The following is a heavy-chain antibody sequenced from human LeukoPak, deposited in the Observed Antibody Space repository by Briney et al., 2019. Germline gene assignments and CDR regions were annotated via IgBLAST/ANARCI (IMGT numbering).Heavy chain of an antibody. Sequence: GSLRLSCAAPGYTFSSDAMSSVRQAPGEGLGWVSPINGRGGSTYYADAVKGRFTISRDNSKNTLYLQMNSLRAEDTAVYYCATHRSSSWYSGYFDYWGQGTLVTVSS. CDR2: INGRGGST. J-gene: IGHJ4*02. CDR3: ATHRSSSWYSGYFDY. D-gene: IGHD6-13*01. CDR1: GYTFSSDA. V-gene: IGHV3-23*01.